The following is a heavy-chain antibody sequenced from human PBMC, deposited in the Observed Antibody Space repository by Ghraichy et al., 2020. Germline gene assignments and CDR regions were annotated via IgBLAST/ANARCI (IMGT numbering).Heavy chain of an antibody. D-gene: IGHD3-10*01. CDR3: TPFHNYGSGHYYPTKY. J-gene: IGHJ4*02. CDR2: INGDGSST. Sequence: GGSLRLSCAASGFAFSSNWMHWVRQAPGKGLVWVSRINGDGSSTNYADSVKDRFTISRDNAKNTLYLQMNSLRAEDTAVYYCTPFHNYGSGHYYPTKYWGQGTRVTVSS. CDR1: GFAFSSNW. V-gene: IGHV3-74*01.